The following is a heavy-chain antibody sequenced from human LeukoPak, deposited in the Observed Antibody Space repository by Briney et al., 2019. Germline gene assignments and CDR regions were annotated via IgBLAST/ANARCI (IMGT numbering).Heavy chain of an antibody. CDR3: ARGDMAPDY. CDR2: INHSGST. J-gene: IGHJ4*02. CDR1: GGSFSGYY. D-gene: IGHD5-24*01. Sequence: SETLSLTCAVYGGSFSGYYWSWIRQPPGKGLEWIGEINHSGSTNYNPSLKSRVTISVDTSKNQFSLKLSSVTAADTAVYYCARGDMAPDYWGQGPLVTVSS. V-gene: IGHV4-34*01.